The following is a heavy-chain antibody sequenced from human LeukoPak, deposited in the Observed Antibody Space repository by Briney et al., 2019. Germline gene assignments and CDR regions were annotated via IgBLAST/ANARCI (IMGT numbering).Heavy chain of an antibody. V-gene: IGHV3-23*01. Sequence: GSLRLSCAASGFTFSSYAMSWVRQAPGKGLEWVSAISGSGGSTYYADSVKGRFTISRDNSKNTLYLQMNSLRAEDTAVYYCAKDGGRRKEGVDIVVLSAVMGWCSPWGQGELVTVSS. D-gene: IGHD2-2*01. CDR1: GFTFSSYA. CDR3: AKDGGRRKEGVDIVVLSAVMGWCSP. CDR2: ISGSGGST. J-gene: IGHJ5*02.